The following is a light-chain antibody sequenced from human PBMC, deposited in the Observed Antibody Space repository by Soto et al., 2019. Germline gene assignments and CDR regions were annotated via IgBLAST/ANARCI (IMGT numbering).Light chain of an antibody. J-gene: IGKJ1*01. V-gene: IGKV1-39*01. CDR1: QTIGTY. CDR2: DAS. Sequence: IEVTQSPSSLAASLGDRVTITCRSRQTIGTYVNWYRQKSGGAPELLIYDASTLQSGVPSRFRGGASGTDFTLTISSLQLDDFATYYCQQSYNTPLTFGQGTKVDIK. CDR3: QQSYNTPLT.